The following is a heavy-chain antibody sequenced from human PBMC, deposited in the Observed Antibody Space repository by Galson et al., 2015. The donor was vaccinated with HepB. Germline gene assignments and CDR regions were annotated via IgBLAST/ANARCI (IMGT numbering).Heavy chain of an antibody. D-gene: IGHD5-18*01. CDR3: ARGPRGYSYGQGAYYYYGMDV. CDR1: GYTFTSYY. CDR2: INPSGGST. Sequence: SVKVSCKASGYTFTSYYMHWVRQAPGQGLEWMGIINPSGGSTSYAQKFQGRVTMTRDTSTSTVYMELSSLRFEDTAVYYCARGPRGYSYGQGAYYYYGMDVWGQGTTVTVSS. V-gene: IGHV1-46*01. J-gene: IGHJ6*02.